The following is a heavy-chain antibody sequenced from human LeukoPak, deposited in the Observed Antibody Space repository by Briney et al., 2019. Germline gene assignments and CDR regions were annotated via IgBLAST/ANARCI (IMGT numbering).Heavy chain of an antibody. CDR1: GYTSTSYA. D-gene: IGHD2-8*01. V-gene: IGHV1-3*01. CDR2: INAGNGNT. Sequence: ASVKVSCKASGYTSTSYAMHWVRQAPGQRLEWMGWINAGNGNTKYSQKFQGRVTITRDTSADTAYMELSSLRSEDTAVYYCARLEYCTNGVCYAGFDYWGQGTLVTVSS. J-gene: IGHJ4*02. CDR3: ARLEYCTNGVCYAGFDY.